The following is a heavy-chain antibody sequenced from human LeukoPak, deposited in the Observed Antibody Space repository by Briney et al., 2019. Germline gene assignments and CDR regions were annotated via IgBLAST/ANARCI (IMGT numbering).Heavy chain of an antibody. D-gene: IGHD5-18*01. J-gene: IGHJ4*02. V-gene: IGHV3-23*01. CDR2: ISGSDPGT. Sequence: GGSLRLSCAASGFNFRTYAMSWVRQAPGKGLEWVSAISGSDPGTYHADSVKGRFTISRDNSKNTQHLQMNSLRAEDTAVYYCAGGGYTYGLYWGQGDLVTVSS. CDR3: AGGGYTYGLY. CDR1: GFNFRTYA.